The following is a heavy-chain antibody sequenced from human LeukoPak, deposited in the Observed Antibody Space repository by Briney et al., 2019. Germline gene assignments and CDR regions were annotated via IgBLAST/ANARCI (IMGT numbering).Heavy chain of an antibody. J-gene: IGHJ6*02. CDR2: IYYSGST. CDR1: GGSISSGGYY. CDR3: ARVVDDSSGYHYYYGMDV. V-gene: IGHV4-31*03. D-gene: IGHD3-22*01. Sequence: SETLSLTCTVSGGSISSGGYYWSWIRQHPGKGLEWIGYIYYSGSTYYNPSLKSRVTISVDTSKNQFSLKLSSVTAADTAVYYCARVVDDSSGYHYYYGMDVWGQGTTVTVSS.